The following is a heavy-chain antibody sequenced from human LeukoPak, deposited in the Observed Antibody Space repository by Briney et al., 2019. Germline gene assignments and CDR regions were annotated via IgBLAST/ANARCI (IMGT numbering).Heavy chain of an antibody. Sequence: GGSLRLSCAASGFTFDDYGMSWVRHAPGKGLEWVSGINWNGGSTVYADCVKGRFTISRDNAKNSLYLQMNSLRAEDTALYHCAREGKDGQLLSIPFDYWGQGTLVTVSS. D-gene: IGHD2-2*01. J-gene: IGHJ4*02. CDR2: INWNGGST. CDR3: AREGKDGQLLSIPFDY. CDR1: GFTFDDYG. V-gene: IGHV3-20*01.